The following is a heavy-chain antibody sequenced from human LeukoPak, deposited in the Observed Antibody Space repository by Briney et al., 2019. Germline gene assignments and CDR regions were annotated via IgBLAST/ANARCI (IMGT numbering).Heavy chain of an antibody. CDR2: ISAYNGNT. CDR3: ARMYYYDSSAYAEDAFDI. Sequence: ASVTVSFKASVYTFTTYDISWVRQAPGQGLEWMGWISAYNGNTNYAQKLQGRVTMTTDTSTSTAYMELRSLRSDDTALYYCARMYYYDSSAYAEDAFDIWGQGTMVTVSS. V-gene: IGHV1-18*01. J-gene: IGHJ3*02. CDR1: VYTFTTYD. D-gene: IGHD3-22*01.